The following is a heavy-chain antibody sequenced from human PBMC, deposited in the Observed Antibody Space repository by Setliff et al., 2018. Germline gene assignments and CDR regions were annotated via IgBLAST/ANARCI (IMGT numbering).Heavy chain of an antibody. CDR3: TGGSQWLPSN. D-gene: IGHD6-19*01. J-gene: IGHJ4*02. Sequence: KPSETLSLTCTVSGGSISSHYWSWIRQPPGKGLEWIGSIYYSGSTNYNPSLKSRVTISVDTSKNQFSLRLSSATAADTAVYYCTGGSQWLPSNWGQGTLVTVSS. V-gene: IGHV4-59*11. CDR1: GGSISSHY. CDR2: IYYSGST.